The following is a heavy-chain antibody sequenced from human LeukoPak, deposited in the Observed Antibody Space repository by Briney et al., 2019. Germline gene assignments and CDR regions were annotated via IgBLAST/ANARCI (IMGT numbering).Heavy chain of an antibody. J-gene: IGHJ6*03. CDR3: ASARDYYGSGSYYYYMDV. CDR1: GGSFSSYY. CDR2: IYYSGST. Sequence: SETLSLTCAVYGGSFSSYYWSWIRQPPGKGLEWIGYIYYSGSTNYNPSLKSRVTISVDTSKNQFSLKLSSVTAADTAVYYCASARDYYGSGSYYYYMDVWGKGTTVTISS. D-gene: IGHD3-10*01. V-gene: IGHV4-59*01.